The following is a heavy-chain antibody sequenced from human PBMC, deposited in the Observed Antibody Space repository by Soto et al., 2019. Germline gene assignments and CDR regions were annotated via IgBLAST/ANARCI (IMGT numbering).Heavy chain of an antibody. V-gene: IGHV3-23*01. CDR3: ARGGAFDI. CDR2: ISGSGGST. J-gene: IGHJ3*02. Sequence: GGSLRLSCAASGFTFSSYAMSWVRQAPGKGLEWVSAISGSGGSTYYADSVKGRFTISRDNSKNMLYLQMNSLRVEDTAMYYCARGGAFDIWGQGTMVTVSS. CDR1: GFTFSSYA.